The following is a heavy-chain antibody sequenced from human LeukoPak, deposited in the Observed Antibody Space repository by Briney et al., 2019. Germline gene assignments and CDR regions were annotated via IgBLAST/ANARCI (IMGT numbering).Heavy chain of an antibody. D-gene: IGHD3-10*01. CDR2: IYGSGST. V-gene: IGHV4-4*07. Sequence: SETLSLTCTVSGGSIRSYWSWIRQPAGKGLEWIGRIYGSGSTNYNPSLKSRVTMSVDTSKNQFSLKLSSVTAADTAVYYCASMGSITMVRGVIGTYYFDYWGQGTLVTVSS. CDR1: GGSIRSY. J-gene: IGHJ4*02. CDR3: ASMGSITMVRGVIGTYYFDY.